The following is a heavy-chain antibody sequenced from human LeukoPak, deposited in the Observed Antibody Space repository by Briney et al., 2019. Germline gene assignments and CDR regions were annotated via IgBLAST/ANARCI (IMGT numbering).Heavy chain of an antibody. D-gene: IGHD3-3*01. CDR3: ASIRFLESPGDY. J-gene: IGHJ4*02. CDR2: ISAYNVNT. CDR1: GYTFTTYG. Sequence: GASVKASYKASGYTFTTYGISWVPQAPRQGLEWMGWISAYNVNTNYAQKLQGRVTMTTDTSTSTAYMELRSLRSDDTAVYYCASIRFLESPGDYWGQGTLVTVSS. V-gene: IGHV1-18*01.